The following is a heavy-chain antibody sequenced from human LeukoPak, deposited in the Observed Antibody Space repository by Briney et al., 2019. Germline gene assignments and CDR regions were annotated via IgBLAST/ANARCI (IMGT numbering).Heavy chain of an antibody. CDR3: ARGTRFGDLDI. V-gene: IGHV3-21*01. CDR1: GFTPSSYS. Sequence: GGTLRLSCAVSGFTPSSYSMNWVRQAPGNGREWVSSISSTSSYIYYAASVQCRFTISRENAKNSLYLQMSSLRAEDTAEYYCARGTRFGDLDIWGQGTMVTVSS. CDR2: ISSTSSYI. J-gene: IGHJ3*02. D-gene: IGHD3-10*01.